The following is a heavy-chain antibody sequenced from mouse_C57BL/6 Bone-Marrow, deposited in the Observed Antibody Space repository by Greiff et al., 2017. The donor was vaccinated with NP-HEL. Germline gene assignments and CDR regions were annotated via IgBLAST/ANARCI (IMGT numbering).Heavy chain of an antibody. CDR2: IYPGDGDT. V-gene: IGHV1-82*01. Sequence: QVQLQQSGPELVKPGASVKISCKASGYAFSSSWMNWVKQRPGKGLEWIGRIYPGDGDTNYNGKFKGKATLTADKSSSTAYMQLSSLTSEDSAVYFCARFAGFRGPHYFDYWGQGTTLTVSS. CDR3: ARFAGFRGPHYFDY. CDR1: GYAFSSSW. D-gene: IGHD2-2*01. J-gene: IGHJ2*01.